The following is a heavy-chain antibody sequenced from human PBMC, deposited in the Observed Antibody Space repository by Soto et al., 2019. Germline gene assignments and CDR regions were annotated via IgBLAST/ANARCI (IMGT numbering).Heavy chain of an antibody. D-gene: IGHD3-3*02. J-gene: IGHJ6*02. CDR3: ARVLASYGMDV. CDR2: ISSSSSTI. CDR1: GFTFSSYS. V-gene: IGHV3-48*01. Sequence: PGGSLRLSCAASGFTFSSYSMNWVRQAPGKGLEWVSYISSSSSTIYYADSVKGRFTISRDNAKNSLYLQMNSLRAEDTAVYYCARVLASYGMDVWGQGTTVTVSS.